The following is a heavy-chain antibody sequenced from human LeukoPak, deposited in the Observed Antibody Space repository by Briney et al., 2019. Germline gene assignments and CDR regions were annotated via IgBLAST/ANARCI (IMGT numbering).Heavy chain of an antibody. CDR3: AREIVSGGDDIYVGWFDP. CDR1: GYTLTSYY. Sequence: ASVKVSCKASGYTLTSYYMHWVRQAPGQGVEWMGINNQTGGSTSYAQKFQGRVTMTRDMSMSTVYMELSSLRSEDTAVYYCAREIVSGGDDIYVGWFDPWGQGTLVTVSS. J-gene: IGHJ5*02. V-gene: IGHV1-46*01. D-gene: IGHD2-21*02. CDR2: NNQTGGST.